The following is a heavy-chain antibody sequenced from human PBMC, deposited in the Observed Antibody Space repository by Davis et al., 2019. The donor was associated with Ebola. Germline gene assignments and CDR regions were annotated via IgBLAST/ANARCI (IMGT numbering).Heavy chain of an antibody. V-gene: IGHV1-46*01. J-gene: IGHJ6*02. D-gene: IGHD3-10*01. CDR1: GYTFTSYY. CDR2: INPSGGST. CDR3: ASGEVLLWFGELFQGIDGMDV. Sequence: ASVTVSCKASGYTFTSYYMHWARQAPGQGLEWMGLINPSGGSTTYAQKFQGRVTMTRDTSTSTVYMELSSLRSEDTAVYYCASGEVLLWFGELFQGIDGMDVWGQGTTVTVSS.